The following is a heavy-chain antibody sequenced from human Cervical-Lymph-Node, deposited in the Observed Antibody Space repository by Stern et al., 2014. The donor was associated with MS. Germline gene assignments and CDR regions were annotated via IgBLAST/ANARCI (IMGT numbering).Heavy chain of an antibody. D-gene: IGHD4-17*01. CDR2: VVPILGTA. CDR1: GGTFSSYA. Sequence: VQLVESGAEVKKPGSSVKVSCKASGGTFSSYAISWVRQAPGQGLAWMGGVVPILGTANCAQKFEGRVRITAGESTSTAYMELSSLRSEDTAVYYCARENVYGDYHYWGQGTLVTVSS. CDR3: ARENVYGDYHY. V-gene: IGHV1-69*01. J-gene: IGHJ4*02.